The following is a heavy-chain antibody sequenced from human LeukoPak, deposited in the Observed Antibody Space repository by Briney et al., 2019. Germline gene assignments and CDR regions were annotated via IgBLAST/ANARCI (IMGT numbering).Heavy chain of an antibody. Sequence: PGGSLRLSCAASGFSFSQAWMSWVRQAPGKGLEWVGRLKSEKAGGTTDYAAPVKGRFTISRDDSKDTLYPQMNNLKTEDTAVYFCTTDDYYEKTPVDFDSFDIWGQGTMVTVSS. CDR3: TTDDYYEKTPVDFDSFDI. J-gene: IGHJ3*02. CDR2: LKSEKAGGTT. CDR1: GFSFSQAW. D-gene: IGHD3-16*01. V-gene: IGHV3-15*01.